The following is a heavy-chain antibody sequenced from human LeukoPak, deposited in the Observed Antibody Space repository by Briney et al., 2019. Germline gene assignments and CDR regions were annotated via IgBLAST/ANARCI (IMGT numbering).Heavy chain of an antibody. J-gene: IGHJ4*02. CDR3: ARDLDPSSSPFPYYFDY. CDR1: GFSFSDRY. D-gene: IGHD6-6*01. CDR2: IKQDGREK. Sequence: GGSLRLSCAAAGFSFSDRYMSWIRQAPGKGLEWVANIKQDGREKYYVDSVKGRFTISRDNAKNSLYLQMNSLRAVDTAVYYCARDLDPSSSPFPYYFDYWGQGTLVTVSS. V-gene: IGHV3-7*01.